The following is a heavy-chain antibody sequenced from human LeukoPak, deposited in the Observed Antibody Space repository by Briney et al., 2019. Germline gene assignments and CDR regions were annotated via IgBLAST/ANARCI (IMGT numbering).Heavy chain of an antibody. Sequence: GASVKVSCKASGYTLTGYYMHWVRQAPGQGLEWMGWINPNSGGTNYAQKFQGRVTMTRDTSISTAYMELSRLRSDDTAVYYCAMYYYGSGSQSPSDYWGQGTLVTVSS. CDR2: INPNSGGT. CDR1: GYTLTGYY. J-gene: IGHJ4*02. D-gene: IGHD3-10*01. V-gene: IGHV1-2*02. CDR3: AMYYYGSGSQSPSDY.